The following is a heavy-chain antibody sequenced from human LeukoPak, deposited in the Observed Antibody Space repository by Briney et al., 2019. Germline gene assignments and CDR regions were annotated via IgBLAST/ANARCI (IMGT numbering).Heavy chain of an antibody. CDR3: ARDLKVEEWFGESRNDYYYYGMDV. Sequence: GGSLRLSCAASGFTFSSYSMNWVRQAPGKGLEWVSSISSSSSYIYYADSVKGRFTISRDNAKNSLYLQMNSLRAEDTAVYYCARDLKVEEWFGESRNDYYYYGMDVWGQGTTVTASS. J-gene: IGHJ6*02. CDR2: ISSSSSYI. V-gene: IGHV3-21*01. CDR1: GFTFSSYS. D-gene: IGHD3-10*01.